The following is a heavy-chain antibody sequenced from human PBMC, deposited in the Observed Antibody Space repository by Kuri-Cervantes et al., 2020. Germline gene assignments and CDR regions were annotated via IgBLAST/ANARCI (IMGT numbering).Heavy chain of an antibody. CDR2: IYSGGST. J-gene: IGHJ6*02. V-gene: IGHV3-66*02. D-gene: IGHD7-27*01. CDR3: ASLGTLPFPNYYYYYGMDV. Sequence: GESLKISCAASGFTVSSNYMSWVRQAPGKGLEWVSVIYSGGSTYYADSVKGRFTISRDNSKNTLYLQMNSLRAEDTAVYYCASLGTLPFPNYYYYYGMDVWGQGTTVTVSS. CDR1: GFTVSSNY.